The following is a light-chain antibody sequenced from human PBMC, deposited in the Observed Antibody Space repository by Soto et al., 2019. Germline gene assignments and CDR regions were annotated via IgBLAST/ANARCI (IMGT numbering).Light chain of an antibody. CDR2: EVS. CDR1: SSDVGGYNY. CDR3: SSYTSSSTPWV. J-gene: IGLJ3*02. V-gene: IGLV2-14*01. Sequence: QSALTKPASVSGSPGQSITISCTGTSSDVGGYNYVSWYQQHPGKAPKIMIYEVSNRPSGVSNRFSGSKSGNTASLTISGLQAEDEADYYCSSYTSSSTPWVFGGGTKLTVL.